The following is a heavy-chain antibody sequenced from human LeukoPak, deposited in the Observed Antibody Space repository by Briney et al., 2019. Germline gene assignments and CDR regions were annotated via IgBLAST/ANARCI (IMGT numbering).Heavy chain of an antibody. CDR2: ISAYNGNT. CDR1: GYILTSYA. V-gene: IGHV1-18*01. CDR3: ARGVDYYDSSGYHIDAFDF. Sequence: ASVKVSCKTSGYILTSYAISWVRQAPGQGLEWMGWISAYNGNTNYAQKFQGRVTMTTDTSTNTAYVELRSLRSDETAVYYCARGVDYYDSSGYHIDAFDFWGQGTMVTVSS. D-gene: IGHD3-22*01. J-gene: IGHJ3*01.